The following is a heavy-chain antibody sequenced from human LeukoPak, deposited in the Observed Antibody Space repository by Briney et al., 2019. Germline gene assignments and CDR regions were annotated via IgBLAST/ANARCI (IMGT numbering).Heavy chain of an antibody. Sequence: ASVKVSLKGSVGTVSSYAISWVRQGPGQGLEWMGGSIPILGIANNAQTFQSSVTITADKSTSTAYMELSSLRSEATAVYYCASWGSSPPDAFDIWGQGTMVTVSS. J-gene: IGHJ3*02. V-gene: IGHV1-69*10. CDR2: SIPILGIA. CDR3: ASWGSSPPDAFDI. D-gene: IGHD6-13*01. CDR1: VGTVSSYA.